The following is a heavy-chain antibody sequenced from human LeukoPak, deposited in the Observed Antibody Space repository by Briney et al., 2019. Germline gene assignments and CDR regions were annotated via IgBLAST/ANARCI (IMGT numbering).Heavy chain of an antibody. Sequence: PSQTLSLTCTVSGGSISSGSYYWSWIRQPAGKGLEWIVRIYTSGSTNYNPSLTSRVTISVDTSKKQFSLKLSSVTAADTAVYYCARDFRSGYSYGNLDYWGQGTLVTVPS. J-gene: IGHJ4*02. CDR1: GGSISSGSYY. CDR3: ARDFRSGYSYGNLDY. CDR2: IYTSGST. V-gene: IGHV4-61*02. D-gene: IGHD5-18*01.